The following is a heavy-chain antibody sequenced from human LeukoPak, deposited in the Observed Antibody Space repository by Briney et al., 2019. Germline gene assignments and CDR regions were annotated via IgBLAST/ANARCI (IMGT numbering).Heavy chain of an antibody. Sequence: PGGSLRLSCAASGFTFSSYAMHWVRQAPGKGLEWVAVMSVDGISQYYADSVRGRFTVSRDTSKNTQSLQMNSLRIEDTAVYYCARESCSGGSCTYDPFDIWGHGTMVTVST. CDR2: MSVDGISQ. CDR1: GFTFSSYA. D-gene: IGHD2-15*01. CDR3: ARESCSGGSCTYDPFDI. V-gene: IGHV3-30-3*01. J-gene: IGHJ3*02.